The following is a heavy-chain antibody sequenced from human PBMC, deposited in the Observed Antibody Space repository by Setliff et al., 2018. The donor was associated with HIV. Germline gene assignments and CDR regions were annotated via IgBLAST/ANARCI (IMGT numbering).Heavy chain of an antibody. J-gene: IGHJ6*02. CDR3: ARKLLTRPNYYGMDV. D-gene: IGHD2-15*01. CDR2: VRFDGNDK. CDR1: GIIFSNYG. V-gene: IGHV3-30*02. Sequence: GGSLRLSCAASGIIFSNYGMHWVRQAPGKGLEWVAYVRFDGNDKYYRDSVKGRFTISRDNAKNSLYLQMNSLRAEDTAVYYCARKLLTRPNYYGMDVWGQGTTVTVSS.